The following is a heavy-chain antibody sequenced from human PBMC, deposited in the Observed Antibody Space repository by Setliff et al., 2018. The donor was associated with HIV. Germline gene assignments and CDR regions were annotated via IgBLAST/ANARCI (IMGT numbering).Heavy chain of an antibody. D-gene: IGHD2-2*01. Sequence: SEALSLTCTVSGGSISSYYWSWIRQPPGKGLEWIGYIYYSGSTNYNPSLKSRVTISVDTSKNQFSLKLSSVTAADTAVYYCARDLLGYCSSTSCHSHYMDVWGKGTTVTVSS. CDR2: IYYSGST. J-gene: IGHJ6*03. V-gene: IGHV4-59*01. CDR3: ARDLLGYCSSTSCHSHYMDV. CDR1: GGSISSYY.